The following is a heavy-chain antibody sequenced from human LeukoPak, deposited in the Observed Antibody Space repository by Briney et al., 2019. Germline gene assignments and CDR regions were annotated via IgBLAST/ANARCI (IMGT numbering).Heavy chain of an antibody. Sequence: SETLSLTCPVSGYSISSGYYWGWIRQPPGKGLEWIGSIYHSGSTYYNPSLKSRVTISVDTSKNQFSLKLSSVTAADTAVYYCARQGPYCTNGVCYHNFDYWGQGTLVTVSS. CDR3: ARQGPYCTNGVCYHNFDY. D-gene: IGHD2-8*01. CDR1: GYSISSGYY. J-gene: IGHJ4*02. CDR2: IYHSGST. V-gene: IGHV4-38-2*01.